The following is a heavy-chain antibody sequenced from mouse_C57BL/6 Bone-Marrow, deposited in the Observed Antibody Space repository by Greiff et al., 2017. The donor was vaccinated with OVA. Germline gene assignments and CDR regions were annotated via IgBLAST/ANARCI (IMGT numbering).Heavy chain of an antibody. CDR2: IYPRSGNT. Sequence: QVQLQQSGAELARPGASVKLSCKASGYTFTSYGISWVKQRTGQGLEWIGEIYPRSGNTYYNEKFKGKATLTADKSSSTAYMELRSLTSEDSAVYFCARDPYYDGSRGLFAYWGQGTLVTVSA. V-gene: IGHV1-81*01. CDR3: ARDPYYDGSRGLFAY. D-gene: IGHD1-1*01. CDR1: GYTFTSYG. J-gene: IGHJ3*01.